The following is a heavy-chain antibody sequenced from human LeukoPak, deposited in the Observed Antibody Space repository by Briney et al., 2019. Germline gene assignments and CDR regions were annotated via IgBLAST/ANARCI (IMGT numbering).Heavy chain of an antibody. V-gene: IGHV3-48*01. CDR1: GFTLSSHL. J-gene: IGHJ3*02. CDR2: INNDGLTM. D-gene: IGHD3-3*01. CDR3: AREGSYYDFWSAQEAFDI. Sequence: GGSLRLSCAASGFTLSSHLMNWVRQAPGKGLEWISYINNDGLTMYYADSVRGRFTISRDSAKNSLYLQMNSLRAEDTAVYYCAREGSYYDFWSAQEAFDIWGQGTMVTVSS.